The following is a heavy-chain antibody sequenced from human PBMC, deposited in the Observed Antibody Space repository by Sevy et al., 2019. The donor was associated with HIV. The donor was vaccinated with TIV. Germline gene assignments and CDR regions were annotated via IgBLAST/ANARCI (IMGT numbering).Heavy chain of an antibody. CDR2: MTSSGSYI. J-gene: IGHJ4*02. CDR3: VRDGWNY. D-gene: IGHD2-15*01. Sequence: GGSLRLSCAASGFTFSTSTMNWVRQAPGKGLEWGSLMTSSGSYILYADSVKGRFTISRDNAKNSVFLQMNSLTVEDTSVYYCVRDGWNYWGQGTLVTVSS. CDR1: GFTFSTST. V-gene: IGHV3-21*01.